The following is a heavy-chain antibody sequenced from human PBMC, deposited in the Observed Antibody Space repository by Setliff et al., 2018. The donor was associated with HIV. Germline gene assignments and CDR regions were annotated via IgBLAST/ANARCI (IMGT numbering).Heavy chain of an antibody. CDR1: GFTVSRFY. D-gene: IGHD1-26*01. CDR2: IYSDGSS. Sequence: PGGSLRLSCAASGFTVSRFYMSWVRQAPGKGLEWVSVIYSDGSSYYADSVRGRFTISRDNYKNTLYLQMNSLKTEDTAVYYCTTALRWEPEHIGDYWGQGALVTVSS. J-gene: IGHJ4*02. CDR3: TTALRWEPEHIGDY. V-gene: IGHV3-53*01.